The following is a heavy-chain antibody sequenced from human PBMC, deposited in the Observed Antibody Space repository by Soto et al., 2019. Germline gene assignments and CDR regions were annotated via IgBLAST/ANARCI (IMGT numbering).Heavy chain of an antibody. J-gene: IGHJ4*02. CDR1: GFTFNTYG. CDR3: AKSPNFYCSSPNCYKYYFDH. Sequence: PGGSLRLSCAASGFTFNTYGMHWGRQAPGKGLEWVAVISYDGSEKYYVDSVKGRFTISKDNSKNTLYLQMNSLRPEDTAVYYCAKSPNFYCSSPNCYKYYFDHWGQGTRVTAPQ. V-gene: IGHV3-30*18. CDR2: ISYDGSEK. D-gene: IGHD2-2*02.